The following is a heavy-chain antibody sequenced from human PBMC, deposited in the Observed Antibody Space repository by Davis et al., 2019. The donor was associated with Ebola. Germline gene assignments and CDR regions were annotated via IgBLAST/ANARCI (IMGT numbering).Heavy chain of an antibody. CDR2: ISSSGSTI. D-gene: IGHD3-16*01. V-gene: IGHV3-48*03. Sequence: GGSLRLSCAASGFTFSSYEMNWVRQAPGKGLEWVSYISSSGSTIYYADSVKGRFTISRDNAKNSLYLQMNSLRAEDTAVYYCARVKGGGWFDPWGQGTLVTVSS. CDR1: GFTFSSYE. CDR3: ARVKGGGWFDP. J-gene: IGHJ5*02.